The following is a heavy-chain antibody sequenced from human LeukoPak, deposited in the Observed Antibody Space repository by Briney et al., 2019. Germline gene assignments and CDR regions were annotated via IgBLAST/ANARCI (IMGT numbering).Heavy chain of an antibody. CDR1: GFSVSGNY. V-gene: IGHV3-53*01. CDR3: ARGASTGTDAFDI. CDR2: IYTAETT. D-gene: IGHD2-8*02. J-gene: IGHJ3*02. Sequence: QPGGSLRLSCAASGFSVSGNYMNWVRQAPGRGLEWVSIIYTAETTNYADSVKGRFIISRDSSKNSLYLQMNRLRVDDTAVYYCARGASTGTDAFDIWGQGTMVTVSS.